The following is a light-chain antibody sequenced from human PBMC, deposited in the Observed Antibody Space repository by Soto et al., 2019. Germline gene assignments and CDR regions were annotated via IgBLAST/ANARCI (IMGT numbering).Light chain of an antibody. Sequence: EIVMTQSPATLSVSPGEGATLSCRASQSISSNLAWYQHKPGQAPRLLIYAASTRATGIPARFSGSGSGTEFTLTISSLQSEDFAVYYCQRYSNWPPRYTFGQGTKLEIK. J-gene: IGKJ2*01. CDR2: AAS. V-gene: IGKV3-15*01. CDR1: QSISSN. CDR3: QRYSNWPPRYT.